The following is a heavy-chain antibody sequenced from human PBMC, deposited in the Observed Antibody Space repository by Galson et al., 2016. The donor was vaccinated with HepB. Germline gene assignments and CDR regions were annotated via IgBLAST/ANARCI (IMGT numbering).Heavy chain of an antibody. J-gene: IGHJ4*02. CDR3: VRDGWGSSHFEY. CDR2: ISNSGST. CDR1: GDSSRNHY. V-gene: IGHV4-59*11. D-gene: IGHD3-10*01. Sequence: SETLSLTCTVSGDSSRNHYWNWIRQSPGKGLEWIGYISNSGSTNYNPSLKSRVTLSVDTSKNQLSLRLISVTAADTAVYFCVRDGWGSSHFEYWGQGTLVTVSS.